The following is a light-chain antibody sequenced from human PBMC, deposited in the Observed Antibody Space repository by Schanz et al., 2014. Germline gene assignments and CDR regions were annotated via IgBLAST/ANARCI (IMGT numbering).Light chain of an antibody. CDR2: EDI. CDR3: CSYAGGHTWV. CDR1: TSGVGGYNL. V-gene: IGLV2-23*01. J-gene: IGLJ3*02. Sequence: QSALTQPASVSGSPGQSITISCTGTTSGVGGYNLVSWYQQHPGKAPKLMIYEDIKRPSGVSNRFSGSKSGNTASLTISGLQPDDEADYYCCSYAGGHTWVFGGGTKLTVL.